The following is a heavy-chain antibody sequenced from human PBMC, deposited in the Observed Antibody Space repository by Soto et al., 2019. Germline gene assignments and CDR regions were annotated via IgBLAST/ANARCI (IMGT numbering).Heavy chain of an antibody. J-gene: IGHJ6*02. Sequence: ASVKVSCKASGYTFTGYYMHWVRQAPGQGLEWMGWINPNSGGTNYAQKFQGWVTMTRDTSISTAYMELSRLRSDDTAVYYCARDPVSSSWFGPYYGMDVRGQGTTVTVPS. V-gene: IGHV1-2*04. CDR2: INPNSGGT. D-gene: IGHD6-13*01. CDR3: ARDPVSSSWFGPYYGMDV. CDR1: GYTFTGYY.